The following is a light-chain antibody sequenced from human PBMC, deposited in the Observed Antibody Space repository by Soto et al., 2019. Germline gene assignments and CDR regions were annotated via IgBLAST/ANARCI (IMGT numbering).Light chain of an antibody. CDR3: QQYGSSPQT. V-gene: IGKV3-20*01. Sequence: ENVLTQSPGTLSLYPGERATLSCRASQSVSSSYLAWYQQKPGQAPRLLIYGASSRATGIPDRFSGSGSGTDFTLTISRLEPEDFAVYYCQQYGSSPQTFGQGTKVDIK. J-gene: IGKJ1*01. CDR2: GAS. CDR1: QSVSSSY.